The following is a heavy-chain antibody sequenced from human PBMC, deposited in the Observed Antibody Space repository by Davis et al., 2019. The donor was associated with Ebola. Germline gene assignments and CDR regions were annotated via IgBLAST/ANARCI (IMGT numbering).Heavy chain of an antibody. CDR3: ARDYSSGWFGYIDD. CDR2: ISWNSNTI. D-gene: IGHD6-19*01. Sequence: GGSLRLSCAASGFTFDDHAMHWVRQAPGKGLEWVAGISWNSNTINYGDSVKGRFTISRDNAKNSLYLQMNSLRGEDTVLYYCARDYSSGWFGYIDDWGQGTLVTVSS. CDR1: GFTFDDHA. V-gene: IGHV3-9*01. J-gene: IGHJ4*02.